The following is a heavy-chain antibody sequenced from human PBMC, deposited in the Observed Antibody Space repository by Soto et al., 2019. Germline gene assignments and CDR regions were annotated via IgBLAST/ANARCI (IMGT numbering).Heavy chain of an antibody. D-gene: IGHD3-22*01. CDR2: ISDSASTM. CDR3: ARDTAFISSGLFNP. V-gene: IGHV3-11*01. J-gene: IGHJ5*02. Sequence: PGGSLRLSCAASGFTFSDYYMRWIRQAPGKGLEWISHISDSASTMYYADSVKGRFTISRDNARKSLFLHMNSLRAEDTAVYYCARDTAFISSGLFNPWGQGTLVPVSP. CDR1: GFTFSDYY.